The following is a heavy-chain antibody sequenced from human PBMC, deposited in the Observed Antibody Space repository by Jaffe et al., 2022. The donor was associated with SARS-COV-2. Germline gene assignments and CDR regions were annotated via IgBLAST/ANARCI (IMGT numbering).Heavy chain of an antibody. CDR1: GFSLTTRGMG. J-gene: IGHJ5*02. D-gene: IGHD1-26*01. V-gene: IGHV2-5*02. CDR3: ARSFCGSYKPYNWFDP. Sequence: QITLKESGPTLVRPTQTLTLTCTFSGFSLTTRGMGVGWIRQPPGKALEWLAVVYWDDDKRYSPSLKSRLTITKDTSKNQVVLTMTHMDPVDTATYYCARSFCGSYKPYNWFDPWGQGTLVIVSS. CDR2: VYWDDDK.